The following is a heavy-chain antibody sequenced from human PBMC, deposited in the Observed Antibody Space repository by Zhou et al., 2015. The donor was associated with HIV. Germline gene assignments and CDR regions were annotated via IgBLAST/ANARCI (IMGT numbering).Heavy chain of an antibody. D-gene: IGHD3-3*01. V-gene: IGHV1-69*02. CDR3: APDVRKNNWFDP. Sequence: QVQLVQSGAEVKKPGSSVKVSCKASGGTFSSYTISWVRQAPGQGLEWMGRIIPILGIANYAQKFQGRVTITADKSTSTAYMELSSLRSEDTAVYYCAPDVRKNNWFDPWGQGTLVTVSS. J-gene: IGHJ5*02. CDR2: IIPILGIA. CDR1: GGTFSSYT.